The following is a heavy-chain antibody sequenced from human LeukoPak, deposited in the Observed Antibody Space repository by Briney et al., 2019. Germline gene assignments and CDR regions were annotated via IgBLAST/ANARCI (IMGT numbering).Heavy chain of an antibody. Sequence: ASVKVSCKASGYTFTSYGISWVRQAPGQGLEWMGWISAYNGNTNYAQKLQGRVTMTTDTSTSTAYMELRSLRSDDTAAYYCARDATRYCSGGSCYSDYWGQGTLVTVSS. J-gene: IGHJ4*02. D-gene: IGHD2-15*01. CDR1: GYTFTSYG. CDR3: ARDATRYCSGGSCYSDY. V-gene: IGHV1-18*01. CDR2: ISAYNGNT.